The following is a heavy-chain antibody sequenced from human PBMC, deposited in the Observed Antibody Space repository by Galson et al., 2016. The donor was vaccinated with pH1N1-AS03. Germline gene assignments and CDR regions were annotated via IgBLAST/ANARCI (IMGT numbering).Heavy chain of an antibody. D-gene: IGHD3-22*01. J-gene: IGHJ4*02. V-gene: IGHV1-69*06. Sequence: VKVSCKASGVSSNNYAINWLRQAPGQGLEWMGGIIPVFGTPNYAQQFHGRVTIMADKSTTTAYMELSSLRSEDTAVYYCARGQFDYDSSGYYSYWGQGTLVTVSS. CDR1: GVSSNNYA. CDR3: ARGQFDYDSSGYYSY. CDR2: IIPVFGTP.